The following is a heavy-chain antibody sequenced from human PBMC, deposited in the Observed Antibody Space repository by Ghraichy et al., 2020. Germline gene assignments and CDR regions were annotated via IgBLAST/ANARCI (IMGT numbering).Heavy chain of an antibody. Sequence: GESLNISCKGSGYSFTTYWIGWVRQMPGKGLEWVGIIYPVDSDTRYSPSFQGQVTISVDKSISTAYLQWSNLKASDTAMYYCASAAVGGSGSYYKFAFDIWGQGTMVTVSS. D-gene: IGHD3-10*01. CDR1: GYSFTTYW. CDR3: ASAAVGGSGSYYKFAFDI. J-gene: IGHJ3*02. CDR2: IYPVDSDT. V-gene: IGHV5-51*01.